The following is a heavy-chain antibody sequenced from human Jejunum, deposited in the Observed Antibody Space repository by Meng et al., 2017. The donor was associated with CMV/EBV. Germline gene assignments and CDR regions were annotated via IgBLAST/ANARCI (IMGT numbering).Heavy chain of an antibody. CDR1: GGSFSAYY. Sequence: VSGGSFSAYYWSWIRQFPGKGLEWIGDINHSTTKRNPSLTSRVTISLDASKNQFSLKLTSVTAADTAVYYCARGQVAQTGYGMDVWGQGTTVTVSS. CDR2: INHSTT. V-gene: IGHV4-34*01. D-gene: IGHD5-12*01. CDR3: ARGQVAQTGYGMDV. J-gene: IGHJ6*02.